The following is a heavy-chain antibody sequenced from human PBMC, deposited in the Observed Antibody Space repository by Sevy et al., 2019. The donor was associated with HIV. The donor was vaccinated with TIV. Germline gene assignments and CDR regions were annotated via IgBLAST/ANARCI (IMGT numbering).Heavy chain of an antibody. CDR2: ISSSSSYI. CDR1: GFTFSSYS. Sequence: GESLKISCAASGFTFSSYSMNWVRQAPGKGLEWVSSISSSSSYIYYADSVKGRFTISRDNAKNSLYLQMNSLRAEDTAVYYCARVGSGYCSGGSCYRYGMDVWGQGTTVTVSS. J-gene: IGHJ6*02. V-gene: IGHV3-21*01. D-gene: IGHD2-15*01. CDR3: ARVGSGYCSGGSCYRYGMDV.